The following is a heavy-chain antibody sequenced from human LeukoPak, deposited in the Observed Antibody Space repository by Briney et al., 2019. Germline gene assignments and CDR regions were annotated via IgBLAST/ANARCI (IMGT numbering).Heavy chain of an antibody. Sequence: SETLSLTCAVYGGSFSGYYWSWIRQPPGKGLEWIGEINHSGSTNYNPSLKSRVTISVDTSKNQFSLKLSSVTAADTAVYYCARLRGYYGSGSYCKVLYYFDYWGQGTLVTVSS. CDR2: INHSGST. D-gene: IGHD3-10*01. CDR1: GGSFSGYY. CDR3: ARLRGYYGSGSYCKVLYYFDY. V-gene: IGHV4-34*01. J-gene: IGHJ4*02.